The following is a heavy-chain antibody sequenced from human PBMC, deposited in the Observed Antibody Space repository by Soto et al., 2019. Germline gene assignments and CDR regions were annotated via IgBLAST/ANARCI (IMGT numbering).Heavy chain of an antibody. CDR1: GFNFATYS. J-gene: IGHJ4*02. D-gene: IGHD6-19*01. Sequence: QAGGSLRLSCAASGFNFATYSMSWVRQAPGKGLEWVAGISDGVDRAYYGDSVKGRFTISRDTSKNMLYLHMNSLRAEDTAIYYCARYTAVADPYYFGYWGQGTLVTVSS. CDR2: ISDGVDRA. V-gene: IGHV3-23*01. CDR3: ARYTAVADPYYFGY.